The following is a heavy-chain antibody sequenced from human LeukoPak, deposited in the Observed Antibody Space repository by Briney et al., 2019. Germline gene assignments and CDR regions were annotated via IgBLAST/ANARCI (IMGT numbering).Heavy chain of an antibody. CDR3: AKDHTSMDLYYFDY. J-gene: IGHJ4*02. CDR2: ISAGGGST. Sequence: XRXSCAXSXFTFSSYAMTWVRQAPGKGLEWVSTISAGGGSTNYVDSVKGRFTISRDNSKNTLYLQMNSLRAEDTAVYYCAKDHTSMDLYYFDYWGQGTLVTVSS. CDR1: XFTFSSYA. D-gene: IGHD5-18*01. V-gene: IGHV3-23*01.